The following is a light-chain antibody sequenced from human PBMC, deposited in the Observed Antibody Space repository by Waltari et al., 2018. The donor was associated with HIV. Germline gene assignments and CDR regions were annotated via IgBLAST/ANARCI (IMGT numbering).Light chain of an antibody. CDR2: EVS. CDR3: FSYRSSSTRV. Sequence: QSALTQPASVSGSPGQSITISCTGTNSDVGGYNYVSWYQQHPGKAPKLIIYEVSNRPSGMSDRFSGAKSGNTASLTISGLQAEDEADYYCFSYRSSSTRVFGGGTKLTVL. V-gene: IGLV2-14*01. J-gene: IGLJ3*02. CDR1: NSDVGGYNY.